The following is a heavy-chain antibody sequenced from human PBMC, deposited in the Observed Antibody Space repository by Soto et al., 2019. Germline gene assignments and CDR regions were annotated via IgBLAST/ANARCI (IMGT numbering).Heavy chain of an antibody. CDR3: ARAVAVAADFDY. CDR1: GYTFTGYA. D-gene: IGHD6-19*01. CDR2: INAGNGNT. J-gene: IGHJ4*02. V-gene: IGHV1-3*01. Sequence: ASVKVSCKASGYTFTGYAMLWVRQAPGQRLEWMGWINAGNGNTKYSQKFQGRVTITRDTSASTAYMELSSLRSEDTAVYYCARAVAVAADFDYWGQGTLVTVS.